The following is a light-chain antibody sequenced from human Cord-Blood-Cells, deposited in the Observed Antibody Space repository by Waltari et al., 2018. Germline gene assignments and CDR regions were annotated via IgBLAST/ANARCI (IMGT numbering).Light chain of an antibody. J-gene: IGKJ1*01. Sequence: DIVMTQSPDSLAVFLGERATINCKSSQSVLYSSNNKNYLAWYQQKPGQPPKLLIYWASTRASGVPNRFSGSGSGTDFTPTISSLQAEDVAVYYCQQYYSTPTFGQGTKVEIK. CDR1: QSVLYSSNNKNY. CDR3: QQYYSTPT. CDR2: WAS. V-gene: IGKV4-1*01.